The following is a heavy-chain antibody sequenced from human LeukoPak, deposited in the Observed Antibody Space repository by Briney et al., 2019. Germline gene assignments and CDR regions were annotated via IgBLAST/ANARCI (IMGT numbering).Heavy chain of an antibody. V-gene: IGHV4-59*08. Sequence: SETLSLTCTVSGGSISSYYWSWIRQPPGKGLEWIGYIYYSGSTNYNPSFKSRVTISVDTSKNQFSLKLSSVTAADTAVYYCARHDIARTYFDLWGRGTLVTVSS. CDR3: ARHDIARTYFDL. CDR2: IYYSGST. D-gene: IGHD2-15*01. CDR1: GGSISSYY. J-gene: IGHJ2*01.